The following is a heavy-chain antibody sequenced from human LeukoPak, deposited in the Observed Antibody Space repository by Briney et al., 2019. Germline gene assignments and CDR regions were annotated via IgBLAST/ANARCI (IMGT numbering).Heavy chain of an antibody. V-gene: IGHV3-23*01. Sequence: GGSLSLSCATSGFTFSNYALSWVRQAPGKGLQWVSAVSGSGGSTYYADSVKGRFTISRDNSKNTLFLQMNSLRAEDTALYYCANDQRYSTFPYAALDIWGQGAKVTVSS. CDR2: VSGSGGST. D-gene: IGHD6-13*01. CDR3: ANDQRYSTFPYAALDI. CDR1: GFTFSNYA. J-gene: IGHJ3*02.